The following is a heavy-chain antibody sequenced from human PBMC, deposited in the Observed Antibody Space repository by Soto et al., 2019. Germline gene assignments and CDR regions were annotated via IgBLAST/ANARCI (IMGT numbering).Heavy chain of an antibody. CDR3: ARGGGILVVTAPYDH. Sequence: ASVKVSCKASGYTFSSYYMNCVRQAPGQGLEWLGIINPSGGYTTYAQRFLGRVTMTSDTSTSTVHMELGSLTSEDTAVYYCARGGGILVVTAPYDHWVQGTLVTVSS. D-gene: IGHD2-21*02. CDR2: INPSGGYT. V-gene: IGHV1-46*03. CDR1: GYTFSSYY. J-gene: IGHJ4*02.